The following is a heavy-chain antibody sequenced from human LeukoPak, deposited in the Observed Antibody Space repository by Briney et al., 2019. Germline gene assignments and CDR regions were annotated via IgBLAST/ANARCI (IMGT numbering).Heavy chain of an antibody. CDR2: IRQDGSAK. J-gene: IGHJ4*02. Sequence: GGSLRPSCAASGFTFSNYWMSWVRQISGRGLERVANIRQDGSAKYYVDSVKGRFTISRDNAKDSLYLQMNSLRAEDTAVYYCARGFLDSWGQGTLVTVSS. D-gene: IGHD3-3*01. CDR1: GFTFSNYW. V-gene: IGHV3-7*03. CDR3: ARGFLDS.